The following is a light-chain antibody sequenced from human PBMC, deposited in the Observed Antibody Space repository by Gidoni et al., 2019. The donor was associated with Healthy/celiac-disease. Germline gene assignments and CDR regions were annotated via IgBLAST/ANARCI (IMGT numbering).Light chain of an antibody. CDR1: KLGDKY. CDR3: QAWDSSTAV. J-gene: IGLJ1*01. Sequence: SYELTPPPSVSVSPGQTASITCSGDKLGDKYACWYQQKPGPSPVLVIYQDSKRPSGIPERFSGSNSGNTATLTISGTQAMDEADYYCQAWDSSTAVFGTGTKVTVL. V-gene: IGLV3-1*01. CDR2: QDS.